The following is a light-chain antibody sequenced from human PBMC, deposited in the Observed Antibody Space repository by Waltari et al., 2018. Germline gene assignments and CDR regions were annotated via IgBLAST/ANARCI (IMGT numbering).Light chain of an antibody. V-gene: IGLV3-21*02. CDR2: DRG. J-gene: IGLJ2*01. CDR1: NIGIKR. CDR3: HLWETTRDRPWI. Sequence: SYVLTQPPSVSVAPGETAILTCEETNIGIKRVHWYQQKTGQVPVLFIHDRGHGPSAIANRFSGSNSGNTATLIITGVQAGDEADYYCHLWETTRDRPWIFGGGTKLTVL.